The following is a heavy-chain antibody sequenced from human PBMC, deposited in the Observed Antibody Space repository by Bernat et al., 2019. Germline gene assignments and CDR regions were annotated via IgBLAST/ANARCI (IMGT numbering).Heavy chain of an antibody. J-gene: IGHJ2*01. Sequence: EVQLLESGGGLVQPGGSLRLSCAALGFTFNNYAMSWVRLAPGKGLEWVSTISSGGSSTYYADSVKGRFTISRDNSKNTLSLQMNNLRSDDTAVFYCARGVSGTYPTTRCLDLWGRGTLVTVSS. CDR2: ISSGGSST. CDR1: GFTFNNYA. CDR3: ARGVSGTYPTTRCLDL. D-gene: IGHD1-26*01. V-gene: IGHV3-23*01.